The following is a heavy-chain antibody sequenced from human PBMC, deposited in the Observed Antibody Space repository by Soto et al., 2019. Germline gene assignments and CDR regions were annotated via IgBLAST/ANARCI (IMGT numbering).Heavy chain of an antibody. D-gene: IGHD3-3*01. CDR1: GFTVSSNY. Sequence: PGGSLRLSCAASGFTVSSNYMSWVRQAPGKGLEWVSVIYSGGSTYYADSVKGRFTISRDNSKNTLYLQMNSLRAEDTAVYYCAREASGTLYYYYMDVWGKGTTVTVSS. V-gene: IGHV3-66*01. CDR2: IYSGGST. J-gene: IGHJ6*03. CDR3: AREASGTLYYYYMDV.